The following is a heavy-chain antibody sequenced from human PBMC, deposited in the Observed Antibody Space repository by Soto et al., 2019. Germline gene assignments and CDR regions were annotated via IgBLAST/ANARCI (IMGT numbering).Heavy chain of an antibody. V-gene: IGHV3-15*07. CDR3: ATAPGYWGAAPLDY. J-gene: IGHJ4*02. D-gene: IGHD7-27*01. CDR2: IRSQTDGGTA. Sequence: EVQLVESGGGLVKPGGYLRLSCAASGLTFSDAWMNWLRQVPGKGLEWVARIRSQTDGGTADYTAPVNGRFTISRDDSKNTLYLQMNSLKSEDTGTYYCATAPGYWGAAPLDYWGQGTLVTVSS. CDR1: GLTFSDAW.